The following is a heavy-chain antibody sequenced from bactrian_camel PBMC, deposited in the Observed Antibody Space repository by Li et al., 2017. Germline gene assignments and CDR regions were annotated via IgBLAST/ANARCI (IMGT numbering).Heavy chain of an antibody. J-gene: IGHJ4*01. D-gene: IGHD4*01. CDR1: GFTFSTAD. V-gene: IGHV3S1*01. CDR2: INSGGGTT. Sequence: HVQLVESGGGLVQPGGSLRLSCAASGFTFSTADMSWVRQAPGKGLEWVSIINSGGGTTAYVDSVKGRFTISRDNAKNTLYLQLNSLKTEDTAMYYCANPARYYNDNEPGALLGQGTQVTVS.